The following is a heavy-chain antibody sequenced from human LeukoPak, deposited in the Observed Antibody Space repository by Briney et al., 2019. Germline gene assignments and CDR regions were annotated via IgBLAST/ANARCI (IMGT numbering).Heavy chain of an antibody. J-gene: IGHJ4*02. D-gene: IGHD5-18*01. CDR3: ARGLYSYGFFDY. V-gene: IGHV4-34*01. CDR1: GGSLSGYY. CDR2: INHSGST. Sequence: SETLSLTCAVYGGSLSGYYWSWIRQPPGKGLEWIGGINHSGSTNYNPSLKSRVTISVDTSKNQFSLKLSSVTAADTAVYYCARGLYSYGFFDYWGQGTLVTVSS.